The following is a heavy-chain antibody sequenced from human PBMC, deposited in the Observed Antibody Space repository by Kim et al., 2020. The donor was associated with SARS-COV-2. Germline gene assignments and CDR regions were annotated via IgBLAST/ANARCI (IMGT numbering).Heavy chain of an antibody. Sequence: SETLSLTCTVSGGSISSSSYYWGWIRQPPGKGLEWIGSIYYSGSTYYNPSLKSRVTISVDTSKNQFSLKLSSVTAADTAVYYCARAKSSRSVVDYFDYWGQGTLVTVSS. J-gene: IGHJ4*02. CDR1: GGSISSSSYY. V-gene: IGHV4-39*07. CDR3: ARAKSSRSVVDYFDY. CDR2: IYYSGST. D-gene: IGHD3-22*01.